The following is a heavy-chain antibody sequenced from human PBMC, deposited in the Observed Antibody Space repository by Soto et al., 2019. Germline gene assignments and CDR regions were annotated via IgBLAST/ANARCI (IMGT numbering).Heavy chain of an antibody. V-gene: IGHV3-30-3*01. CDR2: ISYDGSNK. J-gene: IGHJ4*02. CDR3: ARDSGITTGTDY. CDR1: GFTFSSYA. D-gene: IGHD3-10*01. Sequence: SLRLSCAASGFTFSSYAMHCVRQAPGKGLEWVAVISYDGSNKYYADSVKGRFTISRDNSKNTLYLQMNSLRAEDTAVYYCARDSGITTGTDYWGQGTLVTVSS.